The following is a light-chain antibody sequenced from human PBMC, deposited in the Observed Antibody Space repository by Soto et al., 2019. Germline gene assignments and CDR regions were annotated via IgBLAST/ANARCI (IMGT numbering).Light chain of an antibody. CDR2: DAS. CDR3: QQYEKYST. CDR1: QAISVS. J-gene: IGKJ1*01. Sequence: IQMTQSPSTLSASVGDTVTISCRASQAISVSLAWYRQKPGKAPNLLIYDASTLHEGVPSRFSGSGSGTEFTLTVTRLQPDYFATYFCQQYEKYSTFGHGTKVDVK. V-gene: IGKV1-5*01.